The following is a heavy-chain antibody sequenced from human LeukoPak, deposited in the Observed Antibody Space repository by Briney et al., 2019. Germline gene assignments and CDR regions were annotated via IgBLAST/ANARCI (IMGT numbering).Heavy chain of an antibody. CDR3: ARDVRYCSSTSCYAGSYYYGMDV. D-gene: IGHD2-2*01. V-gene: IGHV3-30*04. Sequence: GGSLRLFCAASGFTFSSYAMHWVRQDPGKGLEWVAVISYDGSNKYYADSVKGRFTISRDNSKNTLYLQMNSLRAEDTAVYYCARDVRYCSSTSCYAGSYYYGMDVWGKGTTVTVSS. J-gene: IGHJ6*04. CDR2: ISYDGSNK. CDR1: GFTFSSYA.